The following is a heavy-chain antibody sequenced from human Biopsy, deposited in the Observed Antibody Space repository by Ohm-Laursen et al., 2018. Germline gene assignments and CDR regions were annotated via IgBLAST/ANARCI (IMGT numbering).Heavy chain of an antibody. V-gene: IGHV4-59*08. CDR2: ISNSGNT. Sequence: SDTLSLTCTVSGDSINSSYWSWIRQAPGKGLEWIGFISNSGNTNYNPSLKSRVTISADTSKNQFSLKLGSVTVADTAVFYCARRGSGGRSFDYWGQGSPVTVSS. CDR1: GDSINSSY. D-gene: IGHD2-15*01. J-gene: IGHJ4*02. CDR3: ARRGSGGRSFDY.